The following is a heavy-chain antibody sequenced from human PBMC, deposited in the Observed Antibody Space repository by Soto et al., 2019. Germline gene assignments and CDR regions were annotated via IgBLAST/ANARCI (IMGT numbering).Heavy chain of an antibody. J-gene: IGHJ6*02. CDR2: ISGSGDST. V-gene: IGHV3-23*01. CDR1: GFTFSSYA. D-gene: IGHD6-13*01. Sequence: PGGSLRLSCAASGFTFSSYAMSWARQAPGKGLKWVSVISGSGDSTYYADSVRGRFTISRDNSKNTLYLQMNSLRAEDTAVYYCAKDRDGAAAGPTKFYGMDVWGQGTTVTVSS. CDR3: AKDRDGAAAGPTKFYGMDV.